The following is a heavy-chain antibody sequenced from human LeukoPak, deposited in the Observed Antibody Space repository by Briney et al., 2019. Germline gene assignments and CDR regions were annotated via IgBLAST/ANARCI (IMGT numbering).Heavy chain of an antibody. Sequence: ASVKVSCKVSGYTLTELSIHWVRQAPGKGLEWMGGFDPEGGETIYAQKFQGRVTMTEDTSTDTAYMELSSLRSEDTAVYYCVTLGWFGEAYGMDVWGQGTTVTVSS. J-gene: IGHJ6*02. D-gene: IGHD3-10*01. CDR3: VTLGWFGEAYGMDV. CDR2: FDPEGGET. CDR1: GYTLTELS. V-gene: IGHV1-24*01.